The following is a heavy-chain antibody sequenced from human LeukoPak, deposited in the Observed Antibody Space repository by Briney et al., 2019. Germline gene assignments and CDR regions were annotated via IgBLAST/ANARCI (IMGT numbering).Heavy chain of an antibody. CDR3: ASGRQLGY. Sequence: PGGSLRLSCAASEFTFSNYAMTWVRQAPGKGPEWVSTITSGGSIFYADSVKGRFAISRDNSKNTLYLQMNSLRVEDTAVYYCASGRQLGYWGQGTLVTVSS. CDR1: EFTFSNYA. J-gene: IGHJ4*02. V-gene: IGHV3-23*01. D-gene: IGHD6-13*01. CDR2: ITSGGSI.